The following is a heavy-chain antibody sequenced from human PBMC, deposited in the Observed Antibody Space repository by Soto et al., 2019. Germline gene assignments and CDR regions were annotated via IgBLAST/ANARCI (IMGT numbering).Heavy chain of an antibody. Sequence: QVQLVQSGAEVKKPGSSVKVSCKASGGNFSSYAISWVRQAPGQGIEWMGGIIPIFGTANYAQKFQGRVTITADESTSTAYMELSSLRSEDTAVYYCAEAGYNGEPYNWFDPWGQGTLVTVSS. CDR3: AEAGYNGEPYNWFDP. CDR2: IIPIFGTA. CDR1: GGNFSSYA. D-gene: IGHD4-17*01. J-gene: IGHJ5*02. V-gene: IGHV1-69*01.